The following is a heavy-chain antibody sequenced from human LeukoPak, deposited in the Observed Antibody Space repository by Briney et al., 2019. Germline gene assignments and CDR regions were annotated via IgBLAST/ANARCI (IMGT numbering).Heavy chain of an antibody. Sequence: GGSLRLSCAASEFTFTSYEMNWVRQAPGKGLEWISYISSSGNTKYYADSVKGRFTISRDNAKNSLYLQMNSLRAEDTAVYYCARGVLANWFDSWGQGTLVTVSS. J-gene: IGHJ5*01. CDR1: EFTFTSYE. CDR3: ARGVLANWFDS. V-gene: IGHV3-48*03. CDR2: ISSSGNTK. D-gene: IGHD6-6*01.